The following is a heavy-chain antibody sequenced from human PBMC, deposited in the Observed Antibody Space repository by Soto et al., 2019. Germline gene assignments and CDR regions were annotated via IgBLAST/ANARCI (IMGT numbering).Heavy chain of an antibody. CDR3: AMDYGDRPEYFQH. V-gene: IGHV1-18*01. CDR2: ISPLKGHT. CDR1: GYTFTSYG. J-gene: IGHJ1*01. D-gene: IGHD4-17*01. Sequence: QVQLVQSGTDLKKPGASVKLSCKASGYTFTSYGISWVRQAPGQVLEGMGWISPLKGHTRDSQKAQGRVTLTTDTSSTTAYMEMTTLRVDDTAVYYCAMDYGDRPEYFQHWGQGTLVTVSS.